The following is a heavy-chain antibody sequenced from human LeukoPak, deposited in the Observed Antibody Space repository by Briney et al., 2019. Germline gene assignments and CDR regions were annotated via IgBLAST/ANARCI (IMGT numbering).Heavy chain of an antibody. CDR2: IRYDGSEK. V-gene: IGHV3-30*02. CDR3: AKDIDHFGPIDY. J-gene: IGHJ4*02. Sequence: PGGSLRLSCAASGFTFSRFGMHWVRQAPGKGLEWVASIRYDGSEKYNVDSVKGRFTISRDTSRNTVYLKMNGLRVEDTSIYYCAKDIDHFGPIDYWGQGTLVTVSS. CDR1: GFTFSRFG. D-gene: IGHD3-10*01.